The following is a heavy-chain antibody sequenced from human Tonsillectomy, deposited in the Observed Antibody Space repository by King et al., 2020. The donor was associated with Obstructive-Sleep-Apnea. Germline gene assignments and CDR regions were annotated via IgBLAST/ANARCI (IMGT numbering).Heavy chain of an antibody. D-gene: IGHD2-2*01. V-gene: IGHV2-5*02. J-gene: IGHJ3*01. CDR3: AHRPVPGPDAAFDV. CDR1: GFSLSTSGVS. CDR2: IYWDDDK. Sequence: TLKESGPTLVKPTQTLTLTCAFSGFSLSTSGVSVGWIRQPPGKALEWLALIYWDDDKRYRPSLKSRLTITKDPSKNQVVFTMTNMDPVDTATYYCAHRPVPGPDAAFDVWGQGTMVTVSS.